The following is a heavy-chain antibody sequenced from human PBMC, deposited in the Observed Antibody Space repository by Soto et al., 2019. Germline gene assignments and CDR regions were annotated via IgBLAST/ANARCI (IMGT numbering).Heavy chain of an antibody. Sequence: EVQLLESGGGLVQPGGSLRLSCAASGFTFSSYAMSWVRQAPGKGLEWVSAISGSGGSTYYADSVKGRFTISRDNSKNTLYLQMNSLRAEDTAVYYCAKDCFSSVSQTGSCLDYWGQGTLVTVSS. CDR2: ISGSGGST. D-gene: IGHD2-15*01. V-gene: IGHV3-23*01. CDR1: GFTFSSYA. J-gene: IGHJ4*02. CDR3: AKDCFSSVSQTGSCLDY.